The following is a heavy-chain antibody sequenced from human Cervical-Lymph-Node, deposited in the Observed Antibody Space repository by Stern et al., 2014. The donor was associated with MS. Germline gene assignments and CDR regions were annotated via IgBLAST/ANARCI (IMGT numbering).Heavy chain of an antibody. Sequence: QLQLQESGPGLVKPSETLSLSCSVSGGSISGDSWGWIRQPPGQGLEWIGYIGHSGNPDYSPSLKSRVTISADTSKTQISLHLKYVTAADTAVYYCARDHYWGNWRYHGQWLDAWGQGILVTVSS. CDR3: ARDHYWGNWRYHGQWLDA. J-gene: IGHJ5*02. D-gene: IGHD3-16*01. V-gene: IGHV4-59*01. CDR2: IGHSGNP. CDR1: GGSISGDS.